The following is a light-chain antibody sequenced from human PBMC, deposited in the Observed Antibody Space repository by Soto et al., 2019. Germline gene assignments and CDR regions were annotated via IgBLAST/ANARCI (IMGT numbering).Light chain of an antibody. V-gene: IGLV2-14*01. CDR3: SSYTSSSTLDV. Sequence: QSVLTQPASVSGSPGQSITISCTGTSSDVGAYNYVSWYQQHPGKAPKLMIYDVRNRPSGVSSRFSGSKSGNTASLTISGLQAEDEADYYCSSYTSSSTLDVFGTGTKVTVL. J-gene: IGLJ1*01. CDR1: SSDVGAYNY. CDR2: DVR.